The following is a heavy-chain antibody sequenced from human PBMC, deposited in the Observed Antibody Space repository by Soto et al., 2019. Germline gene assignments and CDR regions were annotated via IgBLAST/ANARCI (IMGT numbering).Heavy chain of an antibody. V-gene: IGHV1-18*01. CDR1: GYTFASYA. CDR2: ISAYNGNT. CDR3: ARGPGGPDGPGDY. D-gene: IGHD2-15*01. J-gene: IGHJ4*02. Sequence: ASVKVSCKASGYTFASYAISWMRQAPGQGLEWMGWISAYNGNTNYAQKLQGRVTITRDTSASTAYMELSSLRSEDTAVYYCARGPGGPDGPGDYWGQGTLVTVSS.